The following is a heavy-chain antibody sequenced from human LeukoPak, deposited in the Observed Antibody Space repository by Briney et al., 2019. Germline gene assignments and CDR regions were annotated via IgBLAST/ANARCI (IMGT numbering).Heavy chain of an antibody. Sequence: GGSLRLSCAASGFTFSSYGMHWVRQAPGKGLEWVAVIWYDGSNKYYADSVKGRFTISRDNSKNTLYLQMNSLRAEDTAVYYCASDERPVYYGSGNPFGYWGQGTLVTVSS. J-gene: IGHJ4*02. D-gene: IGHD3-10*01. CDR3: ASDERPVYYGSGNPFGY. CDR2: IWYDGSNK. CDR1: GFTFSSYG. V-gene: IGHV3-33*01.